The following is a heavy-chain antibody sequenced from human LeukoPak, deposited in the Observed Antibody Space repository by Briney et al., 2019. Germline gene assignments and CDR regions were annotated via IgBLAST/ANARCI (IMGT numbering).Heavy chain of an antibody. CDR3: ARHNKYYYGSGSSGFDY. Sequence: SETLSLTCTVSGGSISSGDYYWSWIRQPPGKGLEWIGYIYYSGSTYYNPSLKSRVTISVDTSKNQFSLKLSSVTAADTAVYYCARHNKYYYGSGSSGFDYWGQGTLVTVSS. J-gene: IGHJ4*02. CDR2: IYYSGST. D-gene: IGHD3-10*01. V-gene: IGHV4-30-4*08. CDR1: GGSISSGDYY.